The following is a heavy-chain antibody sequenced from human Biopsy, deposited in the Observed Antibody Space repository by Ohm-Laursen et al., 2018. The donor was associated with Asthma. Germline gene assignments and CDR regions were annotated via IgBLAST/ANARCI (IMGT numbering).Heavy chain of an antibody. J-gene: IGHJ4*02. CDR2: MYYGETT. CDR1: GGSFSSNY. Sequence: PSETLSLTWAVYGGSFSSNYWSWIRQPPGKGLEWIGSMYYGETTYYSPSLKSRVTISVDTSKNQFSLILSSVTAADTAVYYCARHDHRWDTYADFWGQGTLVTVSS. V-gene: IGHV4-39*01. CDR3: ARHDHRWDTYADF. D-gene: IGHD2-2*01.